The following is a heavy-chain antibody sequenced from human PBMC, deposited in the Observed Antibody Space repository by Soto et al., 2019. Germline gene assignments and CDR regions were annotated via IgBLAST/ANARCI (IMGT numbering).Heavy chain of an antibody. CDR2: IYYSGST. J-gene: IGHJ4*02. D-gene: IGHD2-21*01. V-gene: IGHV4-31*03. CDR3: AGLYSRSLVHKY. CDR1: GGSMTIGGHY. Sequence: TMSLTCKVSGGSMTIGGHYRSWIRQQPGKGLEWIGIIYYSGSTSYNPSHNRRASMSLGTSKKLFSLRLSAVSPSDTAVYYCAGLYSRSLVHKYWGQGTLVTVSS.